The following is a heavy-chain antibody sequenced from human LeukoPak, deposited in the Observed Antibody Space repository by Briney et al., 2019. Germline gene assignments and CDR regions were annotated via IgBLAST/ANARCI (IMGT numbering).Heavy chain of an antibody. CDR1: GFTFSRYS. CDR2: ISTSSIYI. D-gene: IGHD4-17*01. V-gene: IGHV3-21*01. Sequence: GGSLRLSCVASGFTFSRYSMNWVRQAPGKGLEWVSSISTSSIYIYYADSVKGRFTISRDNAKNSLYLQMNSLRAEDTAVYYCARGHTAVTRHFDFWGQGTLVTVSS. J-gene: IGHJ4*02. CDR3: ARGHTAVTRHFDF.